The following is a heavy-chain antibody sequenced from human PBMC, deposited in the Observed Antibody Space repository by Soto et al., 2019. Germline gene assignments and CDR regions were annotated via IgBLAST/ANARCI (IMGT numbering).Heavy chain of an antibody. D-gene: IGHD6-19*01. J-gene: IGHJ6*03. CDR3: ARLGAGKQGLADYYYYMDV. V-gene: IGHV4-59*08. CDR1: GGSISSYY. Sequence: PSETLSLTCTVSGGSISSYYWSWIRQPPGKGLEWIGYIYYSGSTNYNPSLKSRVTISVDTSKNQFSLKLSSVTAADTAVYYCARLGAGKQGLADYYYYMDVWGKGTTVTVSS. CDR2: IYYSGST.